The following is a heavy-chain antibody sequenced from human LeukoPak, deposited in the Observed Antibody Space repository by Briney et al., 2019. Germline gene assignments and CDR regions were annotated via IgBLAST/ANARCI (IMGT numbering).Heavy chain of an antibody. D-gene: IGHD3-10*01. J-gene: IGHJ4*02. V-gene: IGHV4-61*02. CDR1: GGSISSGSYY. CDR3: ARRYGSGSSGTFDY. CDR2: IYTSGST. Sequence: SETLSLTCTVSGGSISSGSYYWSWLRQPAGKGLEWLGRIYTSGSTNYNPSLKSRVTISVDTSKNQFSLKLSSVTAADTAVYYCARRYGSGSSGTFDYWGREPWSPSPQ.